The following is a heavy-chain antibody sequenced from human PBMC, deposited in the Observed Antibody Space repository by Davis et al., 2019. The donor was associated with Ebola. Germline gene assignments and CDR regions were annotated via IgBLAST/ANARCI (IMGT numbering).Heavy chain of an antibody. CDR3: ASGGTWELLSYYYGMDV. D-gene: IGHD1-26*01. V-gene: IGHV1-69*06. Sequence: SVKVSCKASGGTFSSYAISWVRQAPGQGLEWMGGIIPIFGTANYAQKFQGRVTITADKSTSTAYMELSSLRSEDTAVYYCASGGTWELLSYYYGMDVWGQGTTVTVSS. CDR1: GGTFSSYA. CDR2: IIPIFGTA. J-gene: IGHJ6*02.